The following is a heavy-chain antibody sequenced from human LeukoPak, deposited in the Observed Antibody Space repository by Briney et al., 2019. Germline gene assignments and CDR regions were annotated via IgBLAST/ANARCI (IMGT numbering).Heavy chain of an antibody. D-gene: IGHD3-3*01. V-gene: IGHV1-8*01. CDR3: ARTYYDFWSGYYAAQGDYYYYGMDV. CDR1: GYTLTCYD. J-gene: IGHJ6*02. Sequence: ASVKVSCKASGYTLTCYDINWVRQATGQGLEWMGWMNPNSGNTGYAQKFQGRVTMTRNTSISTAYMELSSLRSEDTAVYYCARTYYDFWSGYYAAQGDYYYYGMDVWGQGTTVTVSS. CDR2: MNPNSGNT.